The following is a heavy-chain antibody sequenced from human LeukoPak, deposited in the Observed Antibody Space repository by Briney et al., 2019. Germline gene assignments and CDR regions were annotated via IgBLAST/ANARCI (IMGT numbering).Heavy chain of an antibody. CDR3: ARAEHIVVASYPNWFDP. Sequence: SVKVSCKASGGTFSSYAISWVRRAPGRGLEWMGRIIPILGIANYAQKFQGRVTITADKSTSTAYMELSSLRSEDTAVYYCARAEHIVVASYPNWFDPWGQGTLVTVSS. D-gene: IGHD2-21*01. CDR1: GGTFSSYA. CDR2: IIPILGIA. V-gene: IGHV1-69*04. J-gene: IGHJ5*02.